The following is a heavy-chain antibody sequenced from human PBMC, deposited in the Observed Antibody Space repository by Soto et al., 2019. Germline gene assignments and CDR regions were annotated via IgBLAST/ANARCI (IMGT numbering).Heavy chain of an antibody. CDR3: ARETGSYSCNDGLMDV. V-gene: IGHV3-21*01. J-gene: IGHJ6*02. CDR1: GFNFSTYT. CDR2: ISPTSSYI. D-gene: IGHD1-20*01. Sequence: EVQLVESGGGLVKPGGSLRLSCAASGFNFSTYTMNWVRQAPGKGLEWISSISPTSSYIYYTDSVTGRFTISRDNAKNSLHLQMNSLGAGDTAVYYCARETGSYSCNDGLMDVWGQGTTVTVSS.